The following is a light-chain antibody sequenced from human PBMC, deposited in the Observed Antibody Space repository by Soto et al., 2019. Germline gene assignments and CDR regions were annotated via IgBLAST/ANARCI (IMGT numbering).Light chain of an antibody. V-gene: IGKV1-5*03. J-gene: IGKJ1*01. CDR1: QSISSW. Sequence: DIQMTQSASTLSATVGDRVAITFRASQSISSWLAWYQQKPGKAPKLLIYKASSLQRGVPSRFSGSGSGTEYTLTISSLQPDDFATYYCQQYNSYRTFGQGTKVDI. CDR3: QQYNSYRT. CDR2: KAS.